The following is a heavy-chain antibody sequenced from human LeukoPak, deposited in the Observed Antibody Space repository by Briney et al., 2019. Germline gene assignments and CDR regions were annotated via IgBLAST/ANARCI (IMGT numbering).Heavy chain of an antibody. CDR2: IYYSGST. V-gene: IGHV4-39*07. CDR1: GGSISSSSYY. J-gene: IGHJ6*03. CDR3: ARGDYYYMDV. Sequence: SETLSLTCTVSGGSISSSSYYWGWIRQPPGKGLEWIGSIYYSGSTNYSPSLRSRVTISVDTSNKKVSLTLSTVTAADTAMYYCARGDYYYMDVWDKGTTVIVSS.